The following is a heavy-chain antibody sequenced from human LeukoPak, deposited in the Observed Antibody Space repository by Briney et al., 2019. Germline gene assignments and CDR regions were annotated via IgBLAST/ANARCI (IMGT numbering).Heavy chain of an antibody. J-gene: IGHJ4*02. CDR3: AKVNYYHPYF. V-gene: IGHV3-23*01. CDR2: IDVTTGGS. Sequence: PGGSLRLSCAASGFTFSTYSMSRVRQAPGKGLEWVSTIDVTTGGSYYADSVKGRFTISRDNFQNTLFLQLNSLRVDDTAVYYCAKVNYYHPYFWGQGTLVTVSS. CDR1: GFTFSTYS. D-gene: IGHD3-22*01.